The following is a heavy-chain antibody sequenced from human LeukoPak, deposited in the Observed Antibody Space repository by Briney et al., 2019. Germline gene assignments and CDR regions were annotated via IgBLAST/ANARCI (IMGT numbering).Heavy chain of an antibody. V-gene: IGHV4-59*03. CDR2: IRYSGSS. J-gene: IGHJ5*01. D-gene: IGHD2-8*01. CDR1: GDSTSNFY. CDR3: ALAPNSNWFDF. Sequence: IPSETLSLTCTVSGDSTSNFYWNWIRQSPGKGLEWIGNIRYSGSSVYNPSLKSRGTISIDTSRRQFFLKLKSVTAADTAVYFCALAPNSNWFDFWGPGTLVTVSS.